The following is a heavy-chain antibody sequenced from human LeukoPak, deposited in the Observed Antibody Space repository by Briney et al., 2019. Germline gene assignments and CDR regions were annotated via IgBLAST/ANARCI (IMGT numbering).Heavy chain of an antibody. CDR2: INPNSGGT. V-gene: IGHV1-2*02. J-gene: IGHJ6*03. Sequence: ASVKVSCKASGYTFTGYYMHWVRQAPGQGLEWMGWINPNSGGTNYAQKFQGRVTMTRDTSISTAYMELSRLRSDDTAVYYCARGGRDSSHHEDYYYYYYMDVWGKGTTVTVSS. D-gene: IGHD6-13*01. CDR3: ARGGRDSSHHEDYYYYYYMDV. CDR1: GYTFTGYY.